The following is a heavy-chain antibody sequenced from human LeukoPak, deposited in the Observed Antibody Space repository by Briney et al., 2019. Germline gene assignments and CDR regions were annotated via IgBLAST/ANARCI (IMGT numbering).Heavy chain of an antibody. Sequence: SGGSLRLSCAASGFTFSSYAMSWVRQAPGKGLEWVSAISGSGGSTHYADSVKGRFTISRDNPKNTLYLQMNSLRAEDTAVYYCANPADSSGWSQFDYWGQGTLVTVSS. CDR3: ANPADSSGWSQFDY. CDR2: ISGSGGST. J-gene: IGHJ4*02. D-gene: IGHD6-19*01. CDR1: GFTFSSYA. V-gene: IGHV3-23*01.